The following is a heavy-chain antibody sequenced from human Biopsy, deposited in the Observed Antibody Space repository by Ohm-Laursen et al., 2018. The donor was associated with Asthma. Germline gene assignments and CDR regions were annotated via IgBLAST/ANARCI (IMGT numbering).Heavy chain of an antibody. V-gene: IGHV3-64D*08. D-gene: IGHD2-21*01. CDR2: IATDGSNK. Sequence: SLGLSCAASGFTFSSYSMHWVRQAPGRGPEYVSFIATDGSNKFYADSVKGRFTVSRDNSKHTLYLHMTGLRADDTGVYYCVKDHSAGYYYFDGWGQGAQVTVSS. J-gene: IGHJ4*02. CDR3: VKDHSAGYYYFDG. CDR1: GFTFSSYS.